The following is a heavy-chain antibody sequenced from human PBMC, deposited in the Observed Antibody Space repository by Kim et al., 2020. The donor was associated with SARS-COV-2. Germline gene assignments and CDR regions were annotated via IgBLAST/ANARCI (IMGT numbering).Heavy chain of an antibody. CDR3: AKDLRITMILLSAFMDV. CDR1: GFTFSSYG. D-gene: IGHD3-22*01. V-gene: IGHV3-30*18. J-gene: IGHJ6*01. Sequence: GGSLRLSCAASGFTFSSYGIHWVRQAPGKGLEWVAVISYDGSNKYYADSVKGRFTISRDNSKNTLYLQMNSLRTDDTAVYYCAKDLRITMILLSAFMDV. CDR2: ISYDGSNK.